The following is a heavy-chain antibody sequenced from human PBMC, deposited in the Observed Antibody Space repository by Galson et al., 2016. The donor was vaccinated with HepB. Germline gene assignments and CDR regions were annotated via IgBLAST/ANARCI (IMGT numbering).Heavy chain of an antibody. V-gene: IGHV3-48*01. D-gene: IGHD2-15*01. CDR2: IRGVTSAI. Sequence: SLRLSCAVSGFSFSPYAMNWVRQAPGRGLEWISYIRGVTSAIQYADAVKGRFSISRDNARNSLYLQMNSLRADDTAVYYCVRDHSWAFDYWGKGILVTVTS. J-gene: IGHJ4*02. CDR3: VRDHSWAFDY. CDR1: GFSFSPYA.